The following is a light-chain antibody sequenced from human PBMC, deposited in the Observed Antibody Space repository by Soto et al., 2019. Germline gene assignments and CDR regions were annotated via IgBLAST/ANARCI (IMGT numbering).Light chain of an antibody. CDR3: SSYATSSILYV. CDR2: EVT. Sequence: QSALTQPASVSGSPGQSTTISCTGTSSDVGRHNYVSWYQQHQGKAPKLIVYEVTNRASGVSRRFSAYKSGNTASLTISGLQAEHEAEYYCSSYATSSILYVFGTGTKVTVL. V-gene: IGLV2-14*01. J-gene: IGLJ1*01. CDR1: SSDVGRHNY.